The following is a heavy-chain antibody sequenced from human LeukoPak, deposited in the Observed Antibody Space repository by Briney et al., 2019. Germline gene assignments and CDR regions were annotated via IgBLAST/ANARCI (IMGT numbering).Heavy chain of an antibody. CDR3: SRESGAFSPFGY. V-gene: IGHV4-4*02. CDR2: ISLSGLT. Sequence: SETLSLTCGVSGGSISSTNWYSWVRQPPGQGLEWIGEISLSGLTNYNPSLKSRVTMSLDKSKNLLSLTLTSVTAADTAVYYCSRESGAFSPFGYWGQGTLVTVTS. J-gene: IGHJ4*02. CDR1: GGSISSTNW. D-gene: IGHD1-26*01.